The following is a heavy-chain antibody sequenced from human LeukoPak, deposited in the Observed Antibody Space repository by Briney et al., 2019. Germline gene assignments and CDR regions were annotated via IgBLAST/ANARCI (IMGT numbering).Heavy chain of an antibody. CDR2: ISGSGGNT. D-gene: IGHD6-13*01. V-gene: IGHV3-23*01. CDR3: SIRPAAVGSAYFDY. J-gene: IGHJ4*02. Sequence: GGSLRLSCAASGFTFSNYAMDWVRQAPGKGLEWVSGISGSGGNTYYKDSVKGRFTISRDNSKITLYLQMNSLRAEDTAVYYCSIRPAAVGSAYFDYWGQGTLVTVSS. CDR1: GFTFSNYA.